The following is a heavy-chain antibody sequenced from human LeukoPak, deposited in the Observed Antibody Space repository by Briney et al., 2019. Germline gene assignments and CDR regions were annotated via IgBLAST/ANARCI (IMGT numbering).Heavy chain of an antibody. CDR1: GFTVSSSY. D-gene: IGHD4-17*01. J-gene: IGHJ4*02. Sequence: GGSLRLSCAASGFTVSSSYMNWVCQAPPKGLEWVSVIYSGGSTYYADSVKGRFTISRDNSKNTLYLQMNSLRAEDTAVYYCAREAVTRNYFDYWGQGTLVTVSS. CDR2: IYSGGST. V-gene: IGHV3-53*01. CDR3: AREAVTRNYFDY.